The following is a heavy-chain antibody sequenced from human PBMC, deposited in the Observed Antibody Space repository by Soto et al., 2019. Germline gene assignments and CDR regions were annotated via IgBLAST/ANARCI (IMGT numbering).Heavy chain of an antibody. D-gene: IGHD4-17*01. J-gene: IGHJ4*02. V-gene: IGHV3-30*18. CDR1: GFTFSRDG. Sequence: GGSLGLSCAASGFTFSRDGMHWVRQAPGKGLEWVAVISYDGSNKYYADSVKGRFTISRDNSKNTLYLQMNSLRAEDTAVYYCAKAVTQTFDYWGQGTLVTVSS. CDR3: AKAVTQTFDY. CDR2: ISYDGSNK.